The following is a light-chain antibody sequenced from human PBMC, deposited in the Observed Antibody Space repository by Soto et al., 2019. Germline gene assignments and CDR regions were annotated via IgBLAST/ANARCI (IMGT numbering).Light chain of an antibody. CDR1: SSDVATFNL. CDR2: EGN. Sequence: QSALTQPASVSGSPGQSITISCSGTSSDVATFNLVSWYQQHPGKAPRLMIYEGNKRPSGISGRFSGSKSDRTASLTISGPQPEDEASYYCCSYASSGTFVLFGGGTKLTVL. CDR3: CSYASSGTFVL. V-gene: IGLV2-23*03. J-gene: IGLJ3*02.